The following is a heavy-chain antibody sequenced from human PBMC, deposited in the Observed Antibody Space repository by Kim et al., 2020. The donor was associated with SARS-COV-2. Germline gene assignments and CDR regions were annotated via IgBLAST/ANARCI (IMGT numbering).Heavy chain of an antibody. CDR2: ISSSSSTI. D-gene: IGHD1-26*01. V-gene: IGHV3-48*04. CDR1: GFTFSSYS. J-gene: IGHJ5*02. Sequence: GGSLRLSCAASGFTFSSYSMNWVRQAPGKGLEWVSYISSSSSTIYYADSVKGRFTISRVNAKNSLYLQMNSLRAEDTAVYYCARGVGATTGGWFDPWGQGTLVTVSS. CDR3: ARGVGATTGGWFDP.